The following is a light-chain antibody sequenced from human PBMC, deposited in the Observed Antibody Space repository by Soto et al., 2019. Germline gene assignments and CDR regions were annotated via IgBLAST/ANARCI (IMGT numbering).Light chain of an antibody. CDR1: QTISSW. CDR3: QHYNSYSEA. Sequence: DIQMTQCPSTLSASVGDRVTITCRASQTISSWLAWYQQKKGKAPKLLIYKASTLKSGVPSRFSGSGYGTEFTLTISSLQPDDFATYYCQHYNSYSEAFGQGTKVDIK. CDR2: KAS. J-gene: IGKJ1*01. V-gene: IGKV1-5*03.